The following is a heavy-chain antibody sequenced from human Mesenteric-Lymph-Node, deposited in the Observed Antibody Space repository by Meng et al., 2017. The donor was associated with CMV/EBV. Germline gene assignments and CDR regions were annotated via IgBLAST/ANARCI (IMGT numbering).Heavy chain of an antibody. Sequence: GESLKISCEASGFTFSNSDMNWVRQAPGKGLEWVSGVSWNGSRTNYADSVKGRIIISRDNSSNFLYQHMNSLRPEDMAVYYCSRGERENIDDDLFDHWGQGTLVTVSS. J-gene: IGHJ4*01. CDR3: SRGERENIDDDLFDH. CDR2: VSWNGSRT. V-gene: IGHV3-19*01. D-gene: IGHD2/OR15-2a*01. CDR1: GFTFSNSD.